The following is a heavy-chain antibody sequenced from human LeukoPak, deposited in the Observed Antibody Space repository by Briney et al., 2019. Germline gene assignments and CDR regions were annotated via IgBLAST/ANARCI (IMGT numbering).Heavy chain of an antibody. CDR2: ISYDGSNK. CDR3: AKSTGELLNAFDY. D-gene: IGHD1-26*01. V-gene: IGHV3-30*18. J-gene: IGHJ4*02. CDR1: GFTFSSYG. Sequence: PGGSLRLSCAASGFTFSSYGMHWVRLAPGKGLEWVAVISYDGSNKYYADSVKGRFTISRDNSKNTLYLQMNSLRAEDTAVYYCAKSTGELLNAFDYWGQGTLVTVSS.